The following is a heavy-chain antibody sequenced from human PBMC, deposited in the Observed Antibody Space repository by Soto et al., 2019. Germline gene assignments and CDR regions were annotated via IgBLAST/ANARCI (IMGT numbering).Heavy chain of an antibody. V-gene: IGHV2-5*01. CDR1: GFSLNTAGMG. Sequence: QITLKESGPTLVKPTQTLTLTCSFSGFSLNTAGMGVGWIRQPPGKALERLALIYWNDDGRYNPSLKSRLTISHVSSTNQVVLTITNIDPVDTGTYSCAHLYNWYSITPLDYWCRGILVTVPS. CDR3: AHLYNWYSITPLDY. D-gene: IGHD1-7*01. CDR2: IYWNDDG. J-gene: IGHJ4*02.